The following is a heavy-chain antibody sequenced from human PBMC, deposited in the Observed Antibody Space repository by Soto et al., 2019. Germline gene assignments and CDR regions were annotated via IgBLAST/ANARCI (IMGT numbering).Heavy chain of an antibody. V-gene: IGHV1-69*13. J-gene: IGHJ6*02. CDR2: IIPIFGTA. CDR3: TSGVVVAPVGYYYYSMDV. Sequence: SVTVSCKASGGTFSSYAISWVRQAPGQGLEWMGGIIPIFGTANYAQKFQGRVTITADESTSTAYMELSSLRSEDTAVYYCTSGVVVAPVGYYYYSMDVWGQGTKVTVSS. D-gene: IGHD2-15*01. CDR1: GGTFSSYA.